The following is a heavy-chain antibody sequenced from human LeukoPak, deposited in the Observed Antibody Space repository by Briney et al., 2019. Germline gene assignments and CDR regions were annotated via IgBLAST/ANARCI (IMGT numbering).Heavy chain of an antibody. D-gene: IGHD6-19*01. CDR3: GKGSTGWSRDP. CDR2: ISATSGNT. CDR1: GYTFTERG. V-gene: IGHV1-18*01. J-gene: IGHJ5*02. Sequence: ASVEVSCKASGYTFTERGISWMRHVPGQGLEWMGWISATSGNTYYAQTFQDRVTMTTDASTSTAYMELRDLTAGDTAVYYCGKGSTGWSRDPWGQGTLVTVSS.